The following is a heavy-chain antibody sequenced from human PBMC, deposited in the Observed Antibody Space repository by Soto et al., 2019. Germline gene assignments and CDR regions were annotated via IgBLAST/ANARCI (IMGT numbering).Heavy chain of an antibody. CDR2: IIPIFGTA. CDR1: GGSFISYA. J-gene: IGHJ6*02. CDR3: ARVEEGCSSNSCYTGNYYGMDV. Sequence: SLKVSCNAFGGSFISYAVIWVRQAPGQGLEWMGGIIPIFGTANYAQKFQGRVTITADESTSTAYMELSSLRSEDTAVYYCARVEEGCSSNSCYTGNYYGMDVWGQGTTVTVSS. V-gene: IGHV1-69*01. D-gene: IGHD2-2*02.